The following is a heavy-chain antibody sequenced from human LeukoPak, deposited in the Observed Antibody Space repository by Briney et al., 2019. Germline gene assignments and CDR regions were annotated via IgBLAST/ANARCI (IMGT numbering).Heavy chain of an antibody. D-gene: IGHD6-13*01. CDR1: GFTFSSYG. Sequence: GGSLGLSCAASGFTFSSYGMHWVRQAPGKGLEWVAFIRYDGSNKYYADSVKGRFTISRDNSKNTLYLQMNSLRAEDTAVYYCAKVSSSWSSGYYYYMDVWGKGTTVTVSS. CDR3: AKVSSSWSSGYYYYMDV. CDR2: IRYDGSNK. V-gene: IGHV3-30*02. J-gene: IGHJ6*03.